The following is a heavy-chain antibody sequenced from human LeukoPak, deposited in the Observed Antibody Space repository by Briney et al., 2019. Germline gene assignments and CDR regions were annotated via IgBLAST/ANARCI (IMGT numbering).Heavy chain of an antibody. Sequence: SEPLSLTCTVSGVSITSYSHNYDWIRQPPGKGLEWIGGFHFSGAINYNPSLKSRVTIFVDTSAKQLSLKLNSVTAADTAVYYCARRYEGSGYAYDYWGQGILVTLSS. V-gene: IGHV4-39*01. J-gene: IGHJ4*02. CDR3: ARRYEGSGYAYDY. CDR1: GVSITSYSHN. D-gene: IGHD3-22*01. CDR2: FHFSGAI.